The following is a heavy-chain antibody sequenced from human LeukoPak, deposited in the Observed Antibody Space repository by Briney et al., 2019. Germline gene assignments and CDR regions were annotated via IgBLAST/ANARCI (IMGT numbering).Heavy chain of an antibody. CDR3: AKDRDRFENLDY. CDR1: GFTFSSYG. CDR2: IYYDGSIK. Sequence: PGGSLRLSCAASGFTFSSYGMRWVRQAPGKGLEWVAVIYYDGSIKYYADSVRGRFTISRDNSKNTLYLQMNSLSAEDTAVYYCAKDRDRFENLDYWGQGTQVTVSS. V-gene: IGHV3-33*06. J-gene: IGHJ4*02. D-gene: IGHD3-10*01.